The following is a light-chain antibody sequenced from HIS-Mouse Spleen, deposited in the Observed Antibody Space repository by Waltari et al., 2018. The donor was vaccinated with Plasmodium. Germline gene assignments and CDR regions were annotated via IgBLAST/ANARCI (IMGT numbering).Light chain of an antibody. CDR3: NSRDSSGNHWV. CDR1: SLSSYY. CDR2: GKN. J-gene: IGLJ3*02. Sequence: SSELTQDPAVSVALGQTVRITCQGDSLSSYYASWYQKKPGQAPVLVIYGKNNRPSGIPDRFSGSSSGNTASLTITGAQAEDEADYYCNSRDSSGNHWVFGGGTKLTVL. V-gene: IGLV3-19*01.